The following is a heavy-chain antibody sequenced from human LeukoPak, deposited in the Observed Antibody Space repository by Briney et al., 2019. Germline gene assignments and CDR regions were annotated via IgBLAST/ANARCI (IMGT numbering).Heavy chain of an antibody. CDR1: GGSFSGYY. V-gene: IGHV4-59*01. CDR2: IYYSGST. J-gene: IGHJ3*02. D-gene: IGHD4-17*01. CDR3: ARDDYGDYVRAFDI. Sequence: SETLSLTCAVYGGSFSGYYWSWIRQPPGKGLEWIGYIYYSGSTNYNPSLKSRVTISVDTSKNQFSLKLSSVTAADTAVYYCARDDYGDYVRAFDIWGQGTMVTVSS.